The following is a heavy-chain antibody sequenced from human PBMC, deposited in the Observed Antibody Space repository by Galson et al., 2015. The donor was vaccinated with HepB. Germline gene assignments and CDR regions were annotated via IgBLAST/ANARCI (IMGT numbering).Heavy chain of an antibody. CDR2: IWYDGSNK. V-gene: IGHV3-33*01. CDR3: AREGVVGAYFDY. CDR1: GFTFSSYG. D-gene: IGHD1-26*01. Sequence: SLRLSCAASGFTFSSYGMHWVRQAPGKGLEWVAVIWYDGSNKYYADSVKGRFTISRDNSKNTLYLQMNSLRAEDTAVYYCAREGVVGAYFDYWGQGTLVTVSS. J-gene: IGHJ4*02.